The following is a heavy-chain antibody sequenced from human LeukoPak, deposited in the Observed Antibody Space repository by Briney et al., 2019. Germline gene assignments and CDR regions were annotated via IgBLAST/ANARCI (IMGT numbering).Heavy chain of an antibody. Sequence: SVKVSCKASGGTFSSYAISWVRQAPGRGLEWMGRIIPIFGTANYAQKFQGRVTITTDESTSTAYMELSSLRSEDTAVYYCAREGYDFWSGYCDYWGQGTLVTVSS. V-gene: IGHV1-69*05. CDR2: IIPIFGTA. D-gene: IGHD3-3*01. J-gene: IGHJ4*02. CDR3: AREGYDFWSGYCDY. CDR1: GGTFSSYA.